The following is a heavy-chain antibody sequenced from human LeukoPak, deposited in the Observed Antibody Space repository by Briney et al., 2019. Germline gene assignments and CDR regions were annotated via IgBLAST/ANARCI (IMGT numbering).Heavy chain of an antibody. Sequence: ASVKVSCKASGYTFTDDYVHWVRQAPGQGLEWMGWINPYSGVTNYAQKFQGRVTMTRDISISTAYMELSRLRSDDTAVYYCAKPRDSVPGENFDYWGQGTLVTVSS. D-gene: IGHD5/OR15-5a*01. CDR3: AKPRDSVPGENFDY. CDR2: INPYSGVT. V-gene: IGHV1-2*02. CDR1: GYTFTDDY. J-gene: IGHJ4*02.